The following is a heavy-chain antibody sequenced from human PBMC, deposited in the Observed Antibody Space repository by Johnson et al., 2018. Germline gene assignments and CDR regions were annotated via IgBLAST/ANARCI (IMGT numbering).Heavy chain of an antibody. V-gene: IGHV3-30*03. CDR3: ARGGYSGNWYGMDV. J-gene: IGHJ6*02. Sequence: QVQLVQSGGGVVQPGRSLRLSCAASGFTFSSYTMFWVRPAPGQGLEWVASISHDANIAIYADSVKGRFTISRDNSKNTLYLQIHSLRVDDTAVYYCARGGYSGNWYGMDVWGQGTTVTVSS. D-gene: IGHD1-26*01. CDR2: ISHDANIA. CDR1: GFTFSSYT.